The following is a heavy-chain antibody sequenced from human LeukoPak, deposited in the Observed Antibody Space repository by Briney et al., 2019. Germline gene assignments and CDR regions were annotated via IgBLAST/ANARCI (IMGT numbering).Heavy chain of an antibody. CDR2: ISSSGSTI. Sequence: GGSLRLSCAASGFTFSSYEMNWVRQAPGKGLEWVSYISSSGSTIYYADSVKGRFTISRDNAKNSLYLQMNSLRAEDTAVYFCARGNGYYMDVWGKGTTVTISS. J-gene: IGHJ6*03. V-gene: IGHV3-48*03. CDR1: GFTFSSYE. CDR3: ARGNGYYMDV. D-gene: IGHD2-8*01.